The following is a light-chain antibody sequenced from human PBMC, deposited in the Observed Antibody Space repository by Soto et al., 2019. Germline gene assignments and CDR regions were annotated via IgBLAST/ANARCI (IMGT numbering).Light chain of an antibody. CDR2: DVS. Sequence: QSALTQPPSVSGSPGQSGAISCTGTSSDVGSNNRVSWYQQPPGSAPKLIIYDVSNRPSGIPDRFSGSKSANTASLTISGLHTEDEADYYCSSYTTSNTYVFGTRTKLTVL. CDR1: SSDVGSNNR. V-gene: IGLV2-18*02. J-gene: IGLJ1*01. CDR3: SSYTTSNTYV.